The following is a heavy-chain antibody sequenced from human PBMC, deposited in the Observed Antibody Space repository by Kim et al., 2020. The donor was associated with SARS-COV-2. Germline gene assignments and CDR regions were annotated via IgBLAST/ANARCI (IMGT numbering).Heavy chain of an antibody. J-gene: IGHJ4*02. CDR3: ARVARDYDILTGYYTAWYFDY. V-gene: IGHV3-13*01. CDR2: IGTAGDT. D-gene: IGHD3-9*01. CDR1: GFTFSSYH. Sequence: GGSLRLSCAASGFTFSSYHMHWVRQATGKGLEWVSAIGTAGDTYYPGSVKGRFTISRENAKNSLYLQMNSLRAGDTAVYYCARVARDYDILTGYYTAWYFDYWGQGTLVTVSS.